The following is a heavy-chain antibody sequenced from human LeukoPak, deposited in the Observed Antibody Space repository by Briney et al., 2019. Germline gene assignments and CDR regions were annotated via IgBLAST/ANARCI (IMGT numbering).Heavy chain of an antibody. CDR3: AKVAAAEGRYFDY. CDR1: GGSISSDY. V-gene: IGHV4-59*08. CDR2: IYYSGST. Sequence: SETLSLTCTVSGGSISSDYWSWIRQPPGKGLEWIGYIYYSGSTNYNPSLKSRVTISVDTSKNQFSLKLSSVTAADTAVYYCAKVAAAEGRYFDYWGQGTLVTVSS. J-gene: IGHJ4*02. D-gene: IGHD6-13*01.